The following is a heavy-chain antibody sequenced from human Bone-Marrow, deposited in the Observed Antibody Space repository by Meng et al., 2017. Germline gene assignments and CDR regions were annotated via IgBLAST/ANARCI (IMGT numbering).Heavy chain of an antibody. D-gene: IGHD5-18*01. CDR1: GGTFSSHA. V-gene: IGHV1-69*13. Sequence: SVKVSCKASGGTFSSHAISWVRQAPGKGLEWMGGIIPLFGTANYAQKFQGRVTITADESTSTAYMELSSLRSEDTAAYYCASAGGYSYGYGFDYWGQGTLVTVSS. J-gene: IGHJ4*02. CDR2: IIPLFGTA. CDR3: ASAGGYSYGYGFDY.